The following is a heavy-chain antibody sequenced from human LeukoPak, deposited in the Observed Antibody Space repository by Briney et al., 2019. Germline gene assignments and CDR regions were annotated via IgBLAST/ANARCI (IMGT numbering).Heavy chain of an antibody. CDR1: GFTFSTYA. Sequence: PGGSLRLSCVASGFTFSTYAMSWVRQAPGKGLEWVSAISGSGGSTHYAESVKGRFTISRDNSKNTLYLQMNSLRAEDTAVYYCAKDLMATTTYYFDYWGQGTLVTVSS. CDR2: ISGSGGST. D-gene: IGHD5-24*01. V-gene: IGHV3-23*01. CDR3: AKDLMATTTYYFDY. J-gene: IGHJ4*02.